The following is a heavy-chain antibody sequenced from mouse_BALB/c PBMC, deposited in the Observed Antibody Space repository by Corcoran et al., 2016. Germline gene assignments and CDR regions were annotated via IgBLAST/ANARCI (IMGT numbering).Heavy chain of an antibody. CDR2: INTNAGEP. V-gene: IGHV9-3*02. J-gene: IGHJ2*01. D-gene: IGHD2-1*01. CDR3: ANGNYVDY. Sequence: QIQLVQSGPELKKPVETVKISCKASGYTFANYGMNWVKQTPGKESKWMGRINTNAGEPTYAEEFKGRFAFSLEPSASTAYLQINNLKNEDTATYFCANGNYVDYWGQGTTLTVSS. CDR1: GYTFANYG.